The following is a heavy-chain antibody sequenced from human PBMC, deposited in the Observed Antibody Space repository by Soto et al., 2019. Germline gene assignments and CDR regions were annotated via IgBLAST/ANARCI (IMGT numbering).Heavy chain of an antibody. CDR1: GYTFTSYG. J-gene: IGHJ6*02. CDR2: ISAYNGNT. D-gene: IGHD5-18*01. CDR3: ARVLDTANYYYYGMDV. Sequence: GASVKASCKASGYTFTSYGISWLRQAPGRGLEWMGWISAYNGNTKYAQKFQGRVTITADKSTSTAYMELSSLRSEDTAVYYCARVLDTANYYYYGMDVWGQGTTVTVSS. V-gene: IGHV1-18*01.